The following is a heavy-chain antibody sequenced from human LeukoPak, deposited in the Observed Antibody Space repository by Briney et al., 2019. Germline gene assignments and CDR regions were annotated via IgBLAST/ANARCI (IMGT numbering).Heavy chain of an antibody. V-gene: IGHV4-59*01. J-gene: IGHJ5*02. CDR2: IYYSGST. Sequence: PSETLSLTCTVSGGSISSYYWSWIRQPPGKGLEWIGYIYYSGSTNYNPSLKSRVTISVDTSKNQFSLKLSSVTAADTAVYYCARTALGYCSGGSCYSSPNWFDPWGQGTLVTVSS. CDR1: GGSISSYY. D-gene: IGHD2-15*01. CDR3: ARTALGYCSGGSCYSSPNWFDP.